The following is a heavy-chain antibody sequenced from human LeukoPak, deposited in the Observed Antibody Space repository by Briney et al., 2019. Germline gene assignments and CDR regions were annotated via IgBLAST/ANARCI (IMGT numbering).Heavy chain of an antibody. V-gene: IGHV4-4*07. D-gene: IGHD3-22*01. J-gene: IGHJ6*02. CDR2: IYTSGST. Sequence: ASETLSLTCTVSGGSISSYYWSWIRQPAGKGLEWIGRIYTSGSTNYNPSLKSRVTMSVDTSKNQFSLKLSSVTAADTAVYYCARNPYYYDSSGYSTNYYYYGMDVWGQGTMVTVSS. CDR1: GGSISSYY. CDR3: ARNPYYYDSSGYSTNYYYYGMDV.